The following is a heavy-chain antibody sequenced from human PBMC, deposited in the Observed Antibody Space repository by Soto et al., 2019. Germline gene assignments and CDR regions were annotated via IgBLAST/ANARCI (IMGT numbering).Heavy chain of an antibody. CDR2: ISYDGSNK. CDR1: GFTFSSYG. Sequence: HPGGSLRLSCAASGFTFSSYGMHWVRQAPGKGLEWVAVISYDGSNKYYADSVKGRFTISRDNSKNTLYLQMNSLRAEDTAVYYCAKSFVPGYSSGFYYFDYWGQGTLVTVSS. V-gene: IGHV3-30*18. D-gene: IGHD6-19*01. J-gene: IGHJ4*02. CDR3: AKSFVPGYSSGFYYFDY.